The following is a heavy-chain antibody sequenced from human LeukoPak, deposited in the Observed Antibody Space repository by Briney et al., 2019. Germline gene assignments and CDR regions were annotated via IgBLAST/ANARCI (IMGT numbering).Heavy chain of an antibody. V-gene: IGHV3-66*04. CDR2: VYSGGST. CDR3: ARRPLGQLDV. J-gene: IGHJ6*04. CDR1: GITVSSNY. Sequence: GSLRLSCAASGITVSSNYMSWVRQAPGKGLEWVSVVYSGGSTRYADSVKDRFTISRDNAKNSLYLQMNSLRAEDTAVYYCARRPLGQLDVWGKGTTVTVSS. D-gene: IGHD1-26*01.